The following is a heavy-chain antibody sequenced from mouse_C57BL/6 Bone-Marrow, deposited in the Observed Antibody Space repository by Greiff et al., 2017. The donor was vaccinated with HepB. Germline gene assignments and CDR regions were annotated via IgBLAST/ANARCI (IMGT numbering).Heavy chain of an antibody. CDR2: IYPRSGNT. Sequence: QVQLQQSGAELARPGASVKLSCKASGYTFTSYGISWVKQRTGQGLEWIGEIYPRSGNTYYNEKFKGKATLTADKSSSTAYMQLRSLTSEDSAVYFCARRGDYYAMDYWGQGTSVTVSS. CDR3: ARRGDYYAMDY. CDR1: GYTFTSYG. J-gene: IGHJ4*01. V-gene: IGHV1-81*01.